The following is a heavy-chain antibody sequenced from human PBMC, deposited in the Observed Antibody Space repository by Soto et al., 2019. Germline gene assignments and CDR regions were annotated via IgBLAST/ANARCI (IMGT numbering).Heavy chain of an antibody. V-gene: IGHV4-34*01. D-gene: IGHD3-3*01. CDR1: GGSFSGYY. J-gene: IGHJ5*02. Sequence: SETLSLTCAVYGGSFSGYYWSWIRQPPGKGLEWIGEINHSGSTNYNPSLKSRVTISVDTSKNQFSLKLSSVTAADTAVYYCARGDFWSCYYFPGPLNNLFDLWAQGTLVTVSS. CDR2: INHSGST. CDR3: ARGDFWSCYYFPGPLNNLFDL.